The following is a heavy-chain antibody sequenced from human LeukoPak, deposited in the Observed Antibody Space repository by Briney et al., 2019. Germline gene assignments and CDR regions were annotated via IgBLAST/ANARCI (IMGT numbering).Heavy chain of an antibody. CDR1: GGSFSGYY. D-gene: IGHD2-21*02. V-gene: IGHV4-34*01. Sequence: SSETLSLTCAVYGGSFSGYYWSWIRQPPGKGLEWIGEINHSGSTNYNPSLKSRVTISVDTSKNQFSLKLSSVTAADTAVYYCARYIVVVTGRKNAFDIWGQGTMVTVSS. CDR2: INHSGST. CDR3: ARYIVVVTGRKNAFDI. J-gene: IGHJ3*02.